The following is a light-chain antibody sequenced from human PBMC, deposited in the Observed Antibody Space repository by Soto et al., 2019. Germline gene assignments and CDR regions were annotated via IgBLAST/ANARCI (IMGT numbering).Light chain of an antibody. J-gene: IGKJ5*01. Sequence: EVVMTQSPATLSLSQGETATLSCRASQTITDTYLAWYQQKPGQAPRLLIYGASSRATGIPDRFSGSGSGTDFTLTISRLEPEDFAMYYCHQYGISPPVTFGQGTRLEI. CDR3: HQYGISPPVT. V-gene: IGKV3-20*01. CDR2: GAS. CDR1: QTITDTY.